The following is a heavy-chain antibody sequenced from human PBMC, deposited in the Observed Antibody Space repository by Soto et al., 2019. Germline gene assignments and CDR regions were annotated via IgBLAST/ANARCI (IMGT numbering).Heavy chain of an antibody. D-gene: IGHD2-15*01. CDR1: GYTFTSYA. Sequence: QVQLVQSGAEVKKPGASVKVSCKASGYTFTSYAMHWVRQAPGQRLEWMGWINAGNGNTKYSQKFQGRVTITRDTSASTAYMELSSLRSEDTAVYYCARGTCSGGRCYSFHFDYWGQGTLVTVSS. V-gene: IGHV1-3*01. CDR2: INAGNGNT. J-gene: IGHJ4*02. CDR3: ARGTCSGGRCYSFHFDY.